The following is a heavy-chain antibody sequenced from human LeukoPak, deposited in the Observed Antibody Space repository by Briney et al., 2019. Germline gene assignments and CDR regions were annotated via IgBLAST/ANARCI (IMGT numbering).Heavy chain of an antibody. Sequence: ASVKVSCKASGYTFTSYGISWVRQAPGQGLEWMGWISAYNGNTNYAQKLQGRVTMTTDTSTSTAYMELRSLRSDDTAVYYCARDSPRVMVRGVTGTDFDYWGQGTLVTVSS. CDR2: ISAYNGNT. D-gene: IGHD3-10*01. CDR1: GYTFTSYG. V-gene: IGHV1-18*01. CDR3: ARDSPRVMVRGVTGTDFDY. J-gene: IGHJ4*02.